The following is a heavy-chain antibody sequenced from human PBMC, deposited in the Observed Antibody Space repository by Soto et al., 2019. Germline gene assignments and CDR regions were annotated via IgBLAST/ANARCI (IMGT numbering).Heavy chain of an antibody. V-gene: IGHV2-26*01. CDR1: GFSLRNTRMG. Sequence: QVTLKESGPVLVKPTETLTLTCTVSGFSLRNTRMGVSWIRQSPGKALEWLAHIFSNDAKSYSPSLKSRLAISRDTSKSQVVLTMTNVAPVDTATYFCARSLYLDYGHWYFDLWGRGTLVTVSS. CDR3: ARSLYLDYGHWYFDL. CDR2: IFSNDAK. J-gene: IGHJ2*01. D-gene: IGHD4-17*01.